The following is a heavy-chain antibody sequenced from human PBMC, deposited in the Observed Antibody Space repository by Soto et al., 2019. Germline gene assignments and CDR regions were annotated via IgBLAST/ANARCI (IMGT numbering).Heavy chain of an antibody. D-gene: IGHD4-17*01. CDR2: IYHSGST. J-gene: IGHJ5*02. CDR3: ARVWTTVTNWFDP. V-gene: IGHV4-4*02. Sequence: QVQLQESGPGLVKPSGTLSLTCAVSGGSISSSNWWSWVRQPPGKGLEWIGEIYHSGSTNYNPSLKRRVTVSIDXXKNQFSLKLSSVTAADTAVYYCARVWTTVTNWFDPWGQGTLVTVSS. CDR1: GGSISSSNW.